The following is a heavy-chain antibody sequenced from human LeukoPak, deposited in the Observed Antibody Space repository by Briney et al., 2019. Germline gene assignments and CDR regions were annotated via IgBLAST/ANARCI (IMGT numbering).Heavy chain of an antibody. CDR3: AREGGSGSSHFDY. CDR2: IWYDGSNK. CDR1: GFTFGNAW. V-gene: IGHV3-33*08. D-gene: IGHD3-10*01. Sequence: GGSLRLSCAASGFTFGNAWMTWVRQAPGKGLEWVAVIWYDGSNKYYADSVKGRFTISRDNSKNTLYLQTNSLRAEDTAVYYCAREGGSGSSHFDYWGQGTLVTVSS. J-gene: IGHJ4*02.